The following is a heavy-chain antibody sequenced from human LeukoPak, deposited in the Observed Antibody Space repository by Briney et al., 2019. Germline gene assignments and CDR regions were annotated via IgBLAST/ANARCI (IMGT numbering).Heavy chain of an antibody. CDR2: IYYSGST. CDR1: GGSISSGGYY. J-gene: IGHJ4*02. V-gene: IGHV4-31*03. D-gene: IGHD2-15*01. Sequence: EASETLSLTCTVSGGSISSGGYYWSWIRQHPGKGLEWIGYIYYSGSTYYNPSLKRRVTISVDTSKNQFSLKLSSVTAADTAVYYCARVAGYCSGGSCYSGLDYWGQGTLVTVSS. CDR3: ARVAGYCSGGSCYSGLDY.